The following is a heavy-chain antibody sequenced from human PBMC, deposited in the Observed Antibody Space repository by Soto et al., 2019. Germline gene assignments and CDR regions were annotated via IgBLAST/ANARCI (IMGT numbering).Heavy chain of an antibody. CDR2: ISAYNGNT. CDR1: GYTPTNYD. J-gene: IGHJ4*02. D-gene: IGHD1-26*01. V-gene: IGHV1-18*01. CDR3: ARALYRSGTYYAFDN. Sequence: QVHLVQSGAEVKTPGASVKVSCQTSGYTPTNYDIGWVRQAPGQGLEWMGWISAYNGNTNYAQKLQGRLTMTTDTPTRTAYMELRSLRSDGTAVYYVARALYRSGTYYAFDNWGQGTLVTVSS.